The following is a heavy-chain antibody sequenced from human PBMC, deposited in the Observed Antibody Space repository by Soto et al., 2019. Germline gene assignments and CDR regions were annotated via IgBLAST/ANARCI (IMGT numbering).Heavy chain of an antibody. J-gene: IGHJ4*02. CDR3: AREYRSFEY. V-gene: IGHV4-59*01. D-gene: IGHD3-10*01. CDR2: IHFSGAT. CDR1: GGSIGNYY. Sequence: QVQLQESGPGLVKPSETLSLTCTVSGGSIGNYYWSWIRQPPGKGLEWIGYIHFSGATSYNPSLTSRVIISVDTSKNQLSLSLTSVTAADTAVYYCAREYRSFEYWGPGRQVTVSS.